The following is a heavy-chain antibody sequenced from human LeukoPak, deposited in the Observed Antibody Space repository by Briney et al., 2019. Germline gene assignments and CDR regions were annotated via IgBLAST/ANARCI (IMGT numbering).Heavy chain of an antibody. Sequence: GGSLRLSCAASPVTSSGHWMSWVRQAPGKGLEWVANIKEDGSEKYYVDSVKGRFTISRGNAKNSLYLQINSLRVEDTAVYYCARNSFAELLLLGSAYGMDVWGQGTTVTVSS. CDR3: ARNSFAELLLLGSAYGMDV. J-gene: IGHJ6*02. D-gene: IGHD3-10*01. V-gene: IGHV3-7*01. CDR2: IKEDGSEK. CDR1: PVTSSGHW.